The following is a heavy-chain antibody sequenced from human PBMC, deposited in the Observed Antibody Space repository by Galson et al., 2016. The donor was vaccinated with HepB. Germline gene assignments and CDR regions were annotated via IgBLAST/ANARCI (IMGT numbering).Heavy chain of an antibody. CDR3: ARGGDTGGP. CDR1: GFNFNKYS. V-gene: IGHV3-48*02. D-gene: IGHD2-8*02. J-gene: IGHJ5*02. CDR2: ISSGGTI. Sequence: SLRLSCAASGFNFNKYSMNWFRQAPGKGLEWVSYISSGGTIYYAEPVKGRFTISRDNAKNSLYLQMNSLRDEDTAVYYCARGGDTGGPWGQGTLVTVSS.